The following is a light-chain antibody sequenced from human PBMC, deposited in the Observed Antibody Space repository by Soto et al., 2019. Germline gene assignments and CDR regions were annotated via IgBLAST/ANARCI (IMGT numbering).Light chain of an antibody. CDR3: QLYGSSPGYT. V-gene: IGKV3-20*01. Sequence: EIVLTQSPGILSLSPGERATLSCRASQSVGSNFFAWYQHKPGQAPRLLMYGASNRVSGIPDRFSGSGSETDFTLTISRLEPEDFALYYCQLYGSSPGYTFGQGTKVEI. CDR2: GAS. J-gene: IGKJ2*01. CDR1: QSVGSNF.